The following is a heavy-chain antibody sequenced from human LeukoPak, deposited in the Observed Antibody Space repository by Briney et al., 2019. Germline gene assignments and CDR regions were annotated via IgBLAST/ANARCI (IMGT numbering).Heavy chain of an antibody. CDR2: ISYDGSNK. CDR1: GCTFSSYA. Sequence: GGSLRLSCAASGCTFSSYAMHWVRQAPGKGLEWVAVISYDGSNKYYADSVKGRFTISRDNSKNTLYLQMNSLRAEDTAVYYCARDLRDYLAGYYYYGMDVWGQGTTVTVSS. D-gene: IGHD4-17*01. V-gene: IGHV3-30-3*01. J-gene: IGHJ6*02. CDR3: ARDLRDYLAGYYYYGMDV.